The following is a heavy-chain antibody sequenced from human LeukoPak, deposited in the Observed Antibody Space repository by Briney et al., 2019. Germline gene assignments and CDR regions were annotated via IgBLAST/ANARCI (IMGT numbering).Heavy chain of an antibody. V-gene: IGHV3-33*06. D-gene: IGHD3-10*01. J-gene: IGHJ4*02. CDR3: AKDRQYKFRELSAYFDY. CDR1: GFTFSSYG. Sequence: PGGSLRLSCAASGFTFSSYGMRWVRQAPGKGLEWVAVIWYDGSNKYYADSVKGRFTISRDNSKNTLYLQMNSLRAEDTAVYYCAKDRQYKFRELSAYFDYWGQGTLVTVSS. CDR2: IWYDGSNK.